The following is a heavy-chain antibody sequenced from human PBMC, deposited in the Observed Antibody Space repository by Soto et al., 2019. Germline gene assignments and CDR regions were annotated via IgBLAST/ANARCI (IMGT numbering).Heavy chain of an antibody. Sequence: QVQLVQSGAEVKKPGSSVKVSCKASGGTFSSYAITWVRQAPGQGLEWMGRIIPIVGIENYAQKFQDRVTITADKSTSTVYMELSSLRSEDTAVYYCARDRSSDPNYYYYMDVWGKGTTVTVSS. V-gene: IGHV1-69*04. CDR3: ARDRSSDPNYYYYMDV. CDR1: GGTFSSYA. D-gene: IGHD6-19*01. J-gene: IGHJ6*03. CDR2: IIPIVGIE.